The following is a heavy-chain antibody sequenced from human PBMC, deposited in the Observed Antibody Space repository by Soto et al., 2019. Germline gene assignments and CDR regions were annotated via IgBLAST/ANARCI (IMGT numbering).Heavy chain of an antibody. Sequence: QVQLVQSGAVVRQPASSVKVSCKTSGGTFSSYAISWVRQAPGQGLEWMGGIVPIVGTTTYAQKFQGRVTXXAXXATSTAYMQLSRLRSDDTAVYYCVRVVAIPGYPDHWGQGTLVTVSS. CDR1: GGTFSSYA. J-gene: IGHJ4*02. V-gene: IGHV1-69*12. CDR3: VRVVAIPGYPDH. D-gene: IGHD5-12*01. CDR2: IVPIVGTT.